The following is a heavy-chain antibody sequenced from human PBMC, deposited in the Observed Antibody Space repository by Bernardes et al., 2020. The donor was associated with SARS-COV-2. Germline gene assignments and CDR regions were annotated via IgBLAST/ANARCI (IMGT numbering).Heavy chain of an antibody. Sequence: GGSLRLSCAASGFTFSSYSMNWVRQAPGKGLEWVSYISSSSSTIYYADSVKGRFTISRDNAEKSLSLQMNSLRAEDTALYYCARQSTYFYETSGYYSGSFDAWGQGTLVTVSS. CDR2: ISSSSSTI. CDR3: ARQSTYFYETSGYYSGSFDA. D-gene: IGHD3-22*01. V-gene: IGHV3-48*01. CDR1: GFTFSSYS. J-gene: IGHJ4*02.